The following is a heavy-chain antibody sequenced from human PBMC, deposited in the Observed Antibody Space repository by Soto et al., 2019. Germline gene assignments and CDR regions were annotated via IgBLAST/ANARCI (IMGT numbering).Heavy chain of an antibody. V-gene: IGHV3-72*01. Sequence: LRLSCAASGFSFSDHYMDWVRQAPGKGLEWVGRTRNKANSYTTEYAASVKGRFTISRDDSKNLLYLQMNSLKTEDTAVYYCARVNRCSGGTCYSDYWGQGTLVTVSS. CDR1: GFSFSDHY. CDR2: TRNKANSYTT. CDR3: ARVNRCSGGTCYSDY. D-gene: IGHD2-15*01. J-gene: IGHJ4*02.